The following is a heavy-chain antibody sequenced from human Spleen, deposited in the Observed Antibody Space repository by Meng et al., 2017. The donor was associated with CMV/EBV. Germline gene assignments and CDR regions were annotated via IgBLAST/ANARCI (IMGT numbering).Heavy chain of an antibody. CDR1: GYTFTGYF. CDR2: IDPDSGDA. CDR3: ARASGIAAAGPYYYCGMDV. V-gene: IGHV1-2*02. D-gene: IGHD6-13*01. Sequence: ASVKVSCKASGYTFTGYFMHWVRQAPGQGLEWMGWIDPDSGDANFADKFQGRVTMTRVRSISTVYMELSRLNSDDTAVYYCARASGIAAAGPYYYCGMDVWGQGTTVTVSS. J-gene: IGHJ6*02.